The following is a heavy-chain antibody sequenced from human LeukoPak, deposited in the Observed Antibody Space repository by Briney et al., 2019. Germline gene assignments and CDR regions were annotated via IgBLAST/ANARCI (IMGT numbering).Heavy chain of an antibody. CDR2: ISSSSSYI. Sequence: GGSLRLSCAASGFTFSSYSMNWVRQAPGKGLEWVSSISSSSSYIYYADSVKGRFTISRDNAKNSLYLQMNSLRAEDTAVYYCARGGVYSSRGVDYWGQGTLVTVSS. D-gene: IGHD6-13*01. CDR1: GFTFSSYS. CDR3: ARGGVYSSRGVDY. J-gene: IGHJ4*02. V-gene: IGHV3-21*01.